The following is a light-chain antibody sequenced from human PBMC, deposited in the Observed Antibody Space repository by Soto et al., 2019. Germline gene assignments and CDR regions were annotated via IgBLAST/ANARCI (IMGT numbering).Light chain of an antibody. J-gene: IGLJ1*01. CDR1: SSDVGGYNY. Sequence: QSALTQPASVSGSPGQSITISCTGTSSDVGGYNYVSWYQKHPGKAPKLMIYDVSNRPSGVSNRCAGSKSGNTASLTISGLQSEAEADYYCSSYTSSSTEVFGTGTKVTVL. V-gene: IGLV2-14*01. CDR3: SSYTSSSTEV. CDR2: DVS.